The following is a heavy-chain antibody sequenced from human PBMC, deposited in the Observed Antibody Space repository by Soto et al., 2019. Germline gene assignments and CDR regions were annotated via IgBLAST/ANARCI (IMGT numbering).Heavy chain of an antibody. CDR1: GYSFTSYW. J-gene: IGHJ4*02. D-gene: IGHD3-22*01. CDR2: IYPGDSDT. CDR3: ARHDPSHNYYDSSGQESAIDY. V-gene: IGHV5-51*01. Sequence: GESLKISCKGSGYSFTSYWIGWVRQMPGKGLEWMGIIYPGDSDTRYSPSFQGQVTISADKSISTAYLQWSSLKASDTAMYYCARHDPSHNYYDSSGQESAIDYWGQGTLVTVSS.